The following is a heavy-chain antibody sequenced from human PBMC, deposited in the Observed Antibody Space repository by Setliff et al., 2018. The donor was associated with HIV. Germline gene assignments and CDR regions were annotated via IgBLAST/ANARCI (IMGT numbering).Heavy chain of an antibody. CDR1: GGSLSGYY. J-gene: IGHJ4*02. Sequence: KPSETLSLTCAVYGGSLSGYYWSWIRQPPGKGLEWIGEIDHSGSTNYNPPLKSRVTISVDTSKNQFSLKLRSVTAVDTAVYYCARKDRYSGPYYFDYWGQGTLVTVSS. D-gene: IGHD5-12*01. CDR2: IDHSGST. V-gene: IGHV4-34*01. CDR3: ARKDRYSGPYYFDY.